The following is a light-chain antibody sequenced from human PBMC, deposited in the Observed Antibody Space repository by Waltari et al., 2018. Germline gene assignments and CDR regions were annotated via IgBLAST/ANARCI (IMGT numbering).Light chain of an antibody. CDR3: QQYNSFPFA. Sequence: DIQMTQSPPSLSASVGDRVTVPCRASQGISTFLAWLQQKPGKAPEPLIYAASALQTGVPSKFSGSGSGTDFTLTISSLQPEDSATYYCQQYNSFPFAFGGGTKVEIE. CDR2: AAS. CDR1: QGISTF. J-gene: IGKJ4*01. V-gene: IGKV1-16*02.